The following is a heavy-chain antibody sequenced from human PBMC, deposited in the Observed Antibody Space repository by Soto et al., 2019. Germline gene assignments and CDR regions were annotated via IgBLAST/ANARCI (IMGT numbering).Heavy chain of an antibody. V-gene: IGHV3-33*01. Sequence: PGASLRLSSAASGFTFSTYGMHWFRQAPGKGLEWVAVIWYDGSNKYYADSVKGRFTISRDNSKNTLYLQMNSLRAEDTAVYYCARESVRQQLAYYFDYWGQGT. J-gene: IGHJ4*02. CDR1: GFTFSTYG. CDR2: IWYDGSNK. CDR3: ARESVRQQLAYYFDY. D-gene: IGHD6-13*01.